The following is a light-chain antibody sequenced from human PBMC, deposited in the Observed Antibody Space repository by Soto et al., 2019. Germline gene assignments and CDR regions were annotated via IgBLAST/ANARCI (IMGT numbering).Light chain of an antibody. J-gene: IGKJ1*01. CDR2: AAS. CDR3: QQTYTTWT. Sequence: DIQMTQSPSSVSASVGDTVTLTCRASQDISTWVAWYQQKPGKAPKSLISAASSLQGGVPSRFSGSGSGTDFTLTISSLQPEDFATYYCQQTYTTWTFGQGTKVDIK. CDR1: QDISTW. V-gene: IGKV1-12*01.